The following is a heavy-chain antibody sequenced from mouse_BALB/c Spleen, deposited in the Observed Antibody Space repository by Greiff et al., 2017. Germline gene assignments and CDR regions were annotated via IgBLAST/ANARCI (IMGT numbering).Heavy chain of an antibody. V-gene: IGHV3-2*02. Sequence: EVQLVESGPGLVKPSQSLSLTCTVTGYSITSDYAWNWIRQFPGNKLEWMGYISYSGSTSYNPSLKSRISITRDTSKNQFFLQLNSVTTEDTATYYCARGAAYGNYGPFFDYWGQGTTLTVSS. J-gene: IGHJ2*01. D-gene: IGHD2-1*01. CDR3: ARGAAYGNYGPFFDY. CDR1: GYSITSDYA. CDR2: ISYSGST.